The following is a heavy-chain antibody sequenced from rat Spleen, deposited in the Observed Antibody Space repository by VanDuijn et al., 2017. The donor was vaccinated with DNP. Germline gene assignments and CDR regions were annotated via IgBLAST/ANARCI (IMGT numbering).Heavy chain of an antibody. CDR1: GFTFSNCN. CDR3: TTHGSIATISTGAMDV. V-gene: IGHV5-7*01. J-gene: IGHJ4*01. D-gene: IGHD1-2*01. CDR2: ISYDGSST. Sequence: EGQRVESGGGLVQPGRSLKLSCAASGFTFSNCNMAWVRQAPKKGLEWVATISYDGSSTYYRDSVKGRFTISRDDAKSTLYLQMDSLRSEDTATYYCTTHGSIATISTGAMDVWGQGTSVTVSS.